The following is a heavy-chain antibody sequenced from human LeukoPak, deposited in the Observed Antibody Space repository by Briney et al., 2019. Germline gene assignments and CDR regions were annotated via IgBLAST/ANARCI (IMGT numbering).Heavy chain of an antibody. CDR1: GGSISSSSYY. CDR3: ARRGIVDPFDY. D-gene: IGHD2-15*01. J-gene: IGHJ4*02. Sequence: SETLSLTCTVSGGSISSSSYYWGWIRQPPGKGLDWIGSIYYSGSTYYNPSLKSRVTISVDTSKNQFSLKLSSVTAADTAVYYCARRGIVDPFDYWGQGTLVTVSS. CDR2: IYYSGST. V-gene: IGHV4-39*01.